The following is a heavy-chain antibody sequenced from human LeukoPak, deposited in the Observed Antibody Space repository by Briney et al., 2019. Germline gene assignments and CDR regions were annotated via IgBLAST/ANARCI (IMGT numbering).Heavy chain of an antibody. D-gene: IGHD3-10*01. CDR2: IKQDGSEK. Sequence: GGSLRLSCAASGFTFSSYWMSWVRQAPGKGLEWVANIKQDGSEKYYVDSVKGRFTISRDNAKNSLYLQMNSLRAEDTAVYYCARDQGDYGSGTHDYWGQGTLVTVSS. J-gene: IGHJ4*02. CDR1: GFTFSSYW. CDR3: ARDQGDYGSGTHDY. V-gene: IGHV3-7*01.